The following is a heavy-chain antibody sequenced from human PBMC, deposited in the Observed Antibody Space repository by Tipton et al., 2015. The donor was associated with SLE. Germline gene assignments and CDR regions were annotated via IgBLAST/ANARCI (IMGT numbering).Heavy chain of an antibody. J-gene: IGHJ2*01. CDR1: GGSIGSHY. Sequence: TLSLTCTVSGGSIGSHYFSWIRQPPGKGLEWIGYISYSGSTNYNPSLKSRVILSSDMAKNQFSLKMNSVTAADTAVYYCARRILWYIDLWGRGTLVTVSS. CDR3: ARRILWYIDL. V-gene: IGHV4-59*08. CDR2: ISYSGST.